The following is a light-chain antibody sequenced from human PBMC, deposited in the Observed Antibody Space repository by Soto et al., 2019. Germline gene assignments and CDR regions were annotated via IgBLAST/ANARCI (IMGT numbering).Light chain of an antibody. Sequence: EIVLTQSPATLSLSPGERATLSCRASQSVSSYLAWYQQKTGQAPRLLIYDASNRATGIPARFSGSGSGTDVTLIISSLEPEDFSVYYCQQRSNWPPWTFGQGTKVEIK. V-gene: IGKV3-11*01. CDR2: DAS. J-gene: IGKJ1*01. CDR1: QSVSSY. CDR3: QQRSNWPPWT.